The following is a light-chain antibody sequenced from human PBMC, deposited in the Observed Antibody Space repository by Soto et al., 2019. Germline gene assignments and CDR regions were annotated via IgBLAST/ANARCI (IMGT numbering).Light chain of an antibody. Sequence: QSALTQPASVSDSPGQSITISCTGTSSDVGGFNYVSWYQQHPGKTPKLLIYEVRNRPSGVSNRFSGSKSGNTASLTISGLQAEDEADYYCSSYTSSSSGVFGTGTKVTVL. V-gene: IGLV2-14*01. CDR2: EVR. CDR1: SSDVGGFNY. J-gene: IGLJ1*01. CDR3: SSYTSSSSGV.